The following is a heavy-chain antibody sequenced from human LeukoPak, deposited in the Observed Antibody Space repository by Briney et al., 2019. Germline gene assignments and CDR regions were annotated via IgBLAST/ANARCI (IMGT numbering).Heavy chain of an antibody. CDR1: GFTFSDYY. Sequence: GGSLRLSCAASGFTFSDYYMSWIRQAPGKGLEWISYISVSGSYTNYSDSVKGRFTISRDNAKNSLYLQMISLRAEDTAVYYCARCGTPNNYYGYGVDVWGQGTTVIVSS. CDR3: ARCGTPNNYYGYGVDV. CDR2: ISVSGSYT. D-gene: IGHD1-26*01. J-gene: IGHJ6*02. V-gene: IGHV3-11*03.